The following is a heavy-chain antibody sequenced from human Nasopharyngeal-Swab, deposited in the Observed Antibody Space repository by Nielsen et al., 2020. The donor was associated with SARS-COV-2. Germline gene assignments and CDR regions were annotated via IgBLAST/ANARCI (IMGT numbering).Heavy chain of an antibody. V-gene: IGHV4-39*07. CDR2: IYYTGST. Sequence: RQAPGKGLESIGTIYYTGSTFYNPSLKSRVTMSVDTSKNQFSLNLISVTAADTAVYYCARAEPSGGWYYYDSSGYYYGYWGQGTLVTVSS. D-gene: IGHD3-22*01. J-gene: IGHJ4*02. CDR3: ARAEPSGGWYYYDSSGYYYGY.